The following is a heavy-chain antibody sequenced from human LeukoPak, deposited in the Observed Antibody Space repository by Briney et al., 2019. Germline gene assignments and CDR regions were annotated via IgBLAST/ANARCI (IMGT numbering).Heavy chain of an antibody. CDR1: GGTFSSYT. V-gene: IGHV1-69*04. Sequence: SVKVSCKASGGTFSSYTISWVRQAPGQGLEWMGRIIPILGIANYAQKFQGRVTITADKSTRTAYMELSSLRSEDTAVYYCAREGVIAAGIEGNWFDPWGQGTLVTVSS. CDR3: AREGVIAAGIEGNWFDP. CDR2: IIPILGIA. J-gene: IGHJ5*02. D-gene: IGHD6-6*01.